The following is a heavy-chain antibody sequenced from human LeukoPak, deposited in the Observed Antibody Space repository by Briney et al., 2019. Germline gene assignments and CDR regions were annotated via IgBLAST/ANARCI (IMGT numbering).Heavy chain of an antibody. V-gene: IGHV3-48*03. CDR2: ISSRGSTI. J-gene: IGHJ6*03. Sequence: GGSLRLSCAASGFTFSSYEMNWIRQAPGEGLEWVSYISSRGSTIYYADSVKGRFTISRDNAKNSLYLQMNSLRAEDTAVYYCARVLSGWYRYYYYYMDVWGKGTTVTISS. CDR3: ARVLSGWYRYYYYYMDV. D-gene: IGHD6-19*01. CDR1: GFTFSSYE.